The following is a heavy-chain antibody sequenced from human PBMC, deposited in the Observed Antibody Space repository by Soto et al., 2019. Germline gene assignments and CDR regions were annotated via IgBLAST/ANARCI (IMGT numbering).Heavy chain of an antibody. Sequence: SETLSLTCTVSGGSISSGGYYWSWIRQHPGKGLEWIGYIYYSGSTYYNPSLKSRVTISVDTSKNQFSLKLSSVTAADTAVYYCARGPLPNWFDPWGQGTLVTVSS. CDR3: ARGPLPNWFDP. CDR1: GGSISSGGYY. J-gene: IGHJ5*02. CDR2: IYYSGST. V-gene: IGHV4-31*03.